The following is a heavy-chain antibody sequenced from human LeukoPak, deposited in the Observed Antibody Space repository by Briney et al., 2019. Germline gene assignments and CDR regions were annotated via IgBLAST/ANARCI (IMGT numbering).Heavy chain of an antibody. CDR3: ARPRDVGYFDY. D-gene: IGHD1-26*01. CDR1: CRSLSSSSYY. Sequence: PSETLSLTCTVACRSLSSSSYYWGWIRQPPRKGLEWIGSIYYSGSTYYNPSLKSRVTISVDTSKNQFSLKLSSVTAADTAVYYCARPRDVGYFDYWGQGTLVTVSS. J-gene: IGHJ4*02. V-gene: IGHV4-39*01. CDR2: IYYSGST.